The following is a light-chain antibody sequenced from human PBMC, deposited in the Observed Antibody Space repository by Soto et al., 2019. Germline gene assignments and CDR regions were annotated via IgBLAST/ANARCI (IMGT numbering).Light chain of an antibody. CDR2: GAS. J-gene: IGKJ5*01. Sequence: PGERATLSCRASQSFVNMYLAWYQQKPGQAPRLLMYGASRRPTGIPDRFSGSGSGTDFTLTISSLQAEDFAVYYCQQDYNLPFTFGQGTRLEIK. CDR1: QSFVNMY. V-gene: IGKV3D-7*01. CDR3: QQDYNLPFT.